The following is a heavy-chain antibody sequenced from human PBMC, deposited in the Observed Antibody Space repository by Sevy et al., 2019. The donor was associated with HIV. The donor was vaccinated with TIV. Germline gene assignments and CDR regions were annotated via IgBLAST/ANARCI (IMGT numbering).Heavy chain of an antibody. CDR3: AKTINSGGGVVPAANYYYYGLDV. J-gene: IGHJ6*02. CDR1: GFTFSDYA. D-gene: IGHD2-2*01. Sequence: GGSLRLSCAASGFTFSDYAMNWVRQAPGKGLEWVSAINGKGRSTHNTDSVEGRFTISRDNAKSTLYLEMNSLRVEDTAVYYCAKTINSGGGVVPAANYYYYGLDVRGQGTTVTVSS. CDR2: INGKGRST. V-gene: IGHV3-23*01.